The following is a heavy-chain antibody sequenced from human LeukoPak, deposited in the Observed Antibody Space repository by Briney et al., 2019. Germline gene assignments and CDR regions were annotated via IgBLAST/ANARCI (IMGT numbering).Heavy chain of an antibody. V-gene: IGHV3-53*01. CDR2: IYSGGST. Sequence: GGSLRLSCAASGFTVSSNYMSWVRQAPGKGLEWVSVIYSGGSTYYADSVKGRFTISRDNSKNTLYLQMNSLRAEDTAVYYCARDTLPRLLWFGESRYYYGMDVWGQGTTVTVSS. D-gene: IGHD3-10*01. CDR1: GFTVSSNY. J-gene: IGHJ6*02. CDR3: ARDTLPRLLWFGESRYYYGMDV.